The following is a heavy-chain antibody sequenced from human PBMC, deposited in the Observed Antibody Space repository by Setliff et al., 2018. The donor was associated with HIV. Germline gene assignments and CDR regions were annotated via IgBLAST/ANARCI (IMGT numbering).Heavy chain of an antibody. CDR1: GYTFTSYD. V-gene: IGHV1-2*02. Sequence: ASVKVSCKASGYTFTSYDMHWVRQAPGQGLEWMGSINPNTGGTNYAQKFQGRVTVTRDSPTRTAYMELKRLKSDDTAVYFCARDNRFDYNSGWPLDYWDQGTLVTVSS. CDR2: INPNTGGT. CDR3: ARDNRFDYNSGWPLDY. D-gene: IGHD6-19*01. J-gene: IGHJ4*02.